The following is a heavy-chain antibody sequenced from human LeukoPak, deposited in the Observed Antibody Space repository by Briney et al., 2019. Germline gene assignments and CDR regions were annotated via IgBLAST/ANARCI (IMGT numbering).Heavy chain of an antibody. J-gene: IGHJ4*02. CDR2: IYYSGST. V-gene: IGHV4-39*01. Sequence: SETLSLTCTVSGGSISSSNYCWGWIRQPPGKGLEWIGSIYYSGSTYYNPSLKSRVTISVDTSKNQFSLKLSSVTAADTAVYYCARGWEVGYSYGYYFDYWGQGTLVTVSS. D-gene: IGHD5-18*01. CDR1: GGSISSSNYC. CDR3: ARGWEVGYSYGYYFDY.